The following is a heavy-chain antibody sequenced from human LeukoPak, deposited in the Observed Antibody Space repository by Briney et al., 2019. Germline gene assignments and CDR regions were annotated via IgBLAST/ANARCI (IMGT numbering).Heavy chain of an antibody. CDR1: GFTFRSSS. CDR2: ISSGSSSI. J-gene: IGHJ4*02. CDR3: ASSYGSGSYDY. V-gene: IGHV3-48*01. Sequence: GGSLRLSCAASGFTFRSSSMHWVRQAPGKGLEGISYISSGSSSIYYADSVKGRFTISRDNAKNSLYLQMNSLRAEDMAVYYCASSYGSGSYDYWGQGTLVTVSS. D-gene: IGHD3-10*01.